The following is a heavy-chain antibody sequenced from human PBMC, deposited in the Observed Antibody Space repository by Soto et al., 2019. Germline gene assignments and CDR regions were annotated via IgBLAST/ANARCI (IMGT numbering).Heavy chain of an antibody. V-gene: IGHV3-21*04. CDR2: ISSSSSYI. D-gene: IGHD6-19*01. CDR1: GFTFSSYS. J-gene: IGHJ4*02. CDR3: AREGRGSGWRNDY. Sequence: GGSLRLSCAASGFTFSSYSMNWVRQAPGKGLECVSSISSSSSYIYYADSVKGRFTISRDNAKNSLYLQMNSLRAEDTAVYYCAREGRGSGWRNDYWGQGTLVTVSS.